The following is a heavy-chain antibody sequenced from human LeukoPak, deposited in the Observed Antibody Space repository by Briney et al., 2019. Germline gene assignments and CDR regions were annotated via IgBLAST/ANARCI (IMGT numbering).Heavy chain of an antibody. CDR1: GFTVSINY. CDR3: ARDLLAGSYYFDY. D-gene: IGHD3-10*01. V-gene: IGHV3-66*01. Sequence: PGGSLRLSCAASGFTVSINYMSWVRQAPGKGLEWVSVIYSGGSTYYADSVKGRFTISRDNSKNTLYLQMNSLRAEDTAVYYCARDLLAGSYYFDYWGQGTLVTVSS. J-gene: IGHJ4*02. CDR2: IYSGGST.